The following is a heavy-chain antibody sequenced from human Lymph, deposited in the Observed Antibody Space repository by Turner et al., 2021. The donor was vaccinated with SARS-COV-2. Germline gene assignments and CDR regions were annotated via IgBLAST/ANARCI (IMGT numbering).Heavy chain of an antibody. Sequence: QVQPVESGEGVVQPWRSLRPSCADSGFTFSTNAIYWVRQAPCKGLEWVSVISYDGSNKYYADSVKGRFTISRDNSKNTLYLQMNSRRAEDTDVYYCARYASGGYFYYGMDVWGQGTTVTVSS. V-gene: IGHV3-30*04. CDR2: ISYDGSNK. CDR1: GFTFSTNA. CDR3: ARYASGGYFYYGMDV. D-gene: IGHD3-10*01. J-gene: IGHJ6*02.